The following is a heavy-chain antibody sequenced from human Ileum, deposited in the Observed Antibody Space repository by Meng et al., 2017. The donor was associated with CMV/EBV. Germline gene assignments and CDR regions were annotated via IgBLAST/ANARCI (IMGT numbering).Heavy chain of an antibody. V-gene: IGHV3-23*01. J-gene: IGHJ4*02. D-gene: IGHD5-12*01. CDR3: VTKGGYCGAITCYTNFDF. CDR2: ISDSGGST. Sequence: GGSLRLSCAASGFTFSTYAMAWVRQAPPPGLEWVAVISDSGGSTYYGDPVKRRFTISRDNSKNTVYLEMNSLRVEDSALYYCVTKGGYCGAITCYTNFDFWGQGTLVTVSS. CDR1: GFTFSTYA.